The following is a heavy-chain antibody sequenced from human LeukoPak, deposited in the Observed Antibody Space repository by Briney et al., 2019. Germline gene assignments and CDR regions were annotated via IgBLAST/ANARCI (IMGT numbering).Heavy chain of an antibody. D-gene: IGHD3-16*02. Sequence: GGSLRLSCAASGFTFSSYAMSWVRQAPGKGLEWVSAISGSGGSTYYADSVKGRFTISRDNSKNTLYLQMNSLRAEDTAVYYCAKDPFWGSYRYTGGYFDYWGQGTLVTVSS. V-gene: IGHV3-23*01. CDR2: ISGSGGST. CDR3: AKDPFWGSYRYTGGYFDY. J-gene: IGHJ4*02. CDR1: GFTFSSYA.